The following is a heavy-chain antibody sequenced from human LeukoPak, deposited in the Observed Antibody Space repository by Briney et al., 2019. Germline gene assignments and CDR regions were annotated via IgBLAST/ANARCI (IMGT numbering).Heavy chain of an antibody. CDR2: IYYSGST. CDR3: ARAPYYYDSGSPNWFDP. J-gene: IGHJ5*02. V-gene: IGHV4-59*08. CDR1: GGSISSYY. D-gene: IGHD3-10*01. Sequence: SETLSLTCTVSGGSISSYYWSWIRQPPGKGLEWIGYIYYSGSTNYNPSLKSRVTISVDTSKNQFSLKLSSVTAADTAVYYCARAPYYYDSGSPNWFDPWGQGTLVTVSS.